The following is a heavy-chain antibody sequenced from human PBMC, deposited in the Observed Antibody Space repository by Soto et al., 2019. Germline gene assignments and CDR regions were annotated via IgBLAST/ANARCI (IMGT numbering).Heavy chain of an antibody. CDR2: IIPIFGTA. Sequence: GASVKVSCKASGGTFSSYAISWVRQAPGQGLEWIGGIIPIFGTANYAQKFQGRVTITADESTSTAYMELSSLRSEDTAVYYCARGVFSYYYDSSGLDAFDIWGQGTMVTVSS. CDR1: GGTFSSYA. V-gene: IGHV1-69*13. J-gene: IGHJ3*02. D-gene: IGHD3-22*01. CDR3: ARGVFSYYYDSSGLDAFDI.